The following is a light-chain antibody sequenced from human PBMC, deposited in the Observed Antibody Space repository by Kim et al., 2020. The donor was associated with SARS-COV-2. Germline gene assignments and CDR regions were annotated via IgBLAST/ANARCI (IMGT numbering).Light chain of an antibody. J-gene: IGLJ1*01. V-gene: IGLV3-1*01. CDR2: QDS. CDR3: QAWDSSTYV. Sequence: SYELTQPPSVSVSPGQTASITCSGDKLGDKFACWYQQKPGQSPVLVIYQDSRRPSGIPERFSGSNSGNTATQTISGTQAMDEADYYCQAWDSSTYVFGTG. CDR1: KLGDKF.